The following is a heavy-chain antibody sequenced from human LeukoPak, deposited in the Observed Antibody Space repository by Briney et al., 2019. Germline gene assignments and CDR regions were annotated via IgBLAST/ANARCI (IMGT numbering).Heavy chain of an antibody. CDR1: GFTVSSNY. Sequence: GGSLRLSCAASGFTVSSNYMSWVRQAPGKGLEWVSVIYSGGSTYYADSVKGRFTISRDNSKNTLYPQMNSLRAEDTAVYYCARVFSDEGIDSSGTLFDYWGQGTLVTVSS. CDR2: IYSGGST. D-gene: IGHD3-22*01. CDR3: ARVFSDEGIDSSGTLFDY. J-gene: IGHJ4*02. V-gene: IGHV3-53*01.